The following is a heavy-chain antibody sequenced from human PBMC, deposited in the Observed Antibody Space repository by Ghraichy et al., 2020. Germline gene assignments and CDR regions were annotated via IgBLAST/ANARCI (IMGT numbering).Heavy chain of an antibody. CDR2: IYYSGST. Sequence: SETLSLTCTVSGGSISSGDYYWSWIRQPPGKGLEWIGYIYYSGSTYYNPSLKSRVTISVDTSKNQFSLKLSSVTAADTAVYYCARAPTLDDYDYGDFGPMTLFDYWGQGTLVTVSS. D-gene: IGHD4-17*01. V-gene: IGHV4-30-4*01. CDR3: ARAPTLDDYDYGDFGPMTLFDY. CDR1: GGSISSGDYY. J-gene: IGHJ4*02.